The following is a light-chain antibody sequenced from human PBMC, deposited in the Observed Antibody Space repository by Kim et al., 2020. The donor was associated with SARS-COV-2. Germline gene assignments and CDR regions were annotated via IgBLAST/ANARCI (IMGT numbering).Light chain of an antibody. CDR3: QQYVNSPLS. CDR2: RAS. V-gene: IGKV3-20*01. J-gene: IGKJ4*01. CDR1: QSLGANF. Sequence: ETVLTQSPDTLSLSPGERATLFCRASQSLGANFLAWYQQKPGQAPRLLIYRASTRASGIPDRFSGSGSGTDFTLTISSLEPEDIAVYFCQQYVNSPLSFGGGTKLEI.